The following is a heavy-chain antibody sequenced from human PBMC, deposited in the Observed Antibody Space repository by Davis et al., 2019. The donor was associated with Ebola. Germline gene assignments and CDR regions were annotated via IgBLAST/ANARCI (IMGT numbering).Heavy chain of an antibody. D-gene: IGHD3-22*01. Sequence: SGPTLVKPTQTLTLTCTFSGFSLSTSGVGVGWIRQPPGKALERLALIYWDDDKRYSPSLKSRLTITKDTSKNQVVLTMTNMDPVDTATYYCAHVTLQTYYYDSSGYYSYDAFDIWGQGTMVTVSS. V-gene: IGHV2-5*02. CDR1: GFSLSTSGVG. J-gene: IGHJ3*02. CDR2: IYWDDDK. CDR3: AHVTLQTYYYDSSGYYSYDAFDI.